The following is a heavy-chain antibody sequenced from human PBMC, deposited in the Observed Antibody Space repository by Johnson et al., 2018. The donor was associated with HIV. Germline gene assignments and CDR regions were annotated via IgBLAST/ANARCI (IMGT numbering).Heavy chain of an antibody. D-gene: IGHD2-21*01. CDR2: ISYDGSNK. Sequence: VQVVESGGGVVQPGRSLRLSCAASRFTFSSYAMHWVRQAPGKGLEWVAVISYDGSNKYYADSVKGRFTISRDNSKNTLYLQMNSLRAEDTAGYYCARDRTRHIVVVILDAFDIWGQGTMVTVSS. CDR1: RFTFSSYA. CDR3: ARDRTRHIVVVILDAFDI. V-gene: IGHV3-30*04. J-gene: IGHJ3*02.